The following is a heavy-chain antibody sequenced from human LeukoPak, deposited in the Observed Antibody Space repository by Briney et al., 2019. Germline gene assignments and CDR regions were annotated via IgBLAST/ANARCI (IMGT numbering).Heavy chain of an antibody. Sequence: GGSLRLSCAASGFTFSSYSMNWVRQAPGKGLEWVSSISSSSYIYYADSVKGRFTISRDNAKNSLYLQMNSLRAEDTAVYYCARDPLNDKLELKNWFDPWGQGTLVTVSS. V-gene: IGHV3-21*04. CDR3: ARDPLNDKLELKNWFDP. J-gene: IGHJ5*02. D-gene: IGHD1-7*01. CDR2: ISSSSYI. CDR1: GFTFSSYS.